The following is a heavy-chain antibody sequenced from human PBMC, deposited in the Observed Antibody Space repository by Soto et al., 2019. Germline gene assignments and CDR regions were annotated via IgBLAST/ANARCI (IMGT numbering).Heavy chain of an antibody. J-gene: IGHJ6*03. CDR1: GGSFSGYY. Sequence: QVQLQQWGAGLLKPSETLSLTCAVYGGSFSGYYWSWIRQPPGKGLEWIGEINHSGSTNYNPSLKSRVTISVDTSKNQFSLKLSSVTAADTAVYYCARGNCSSTSCYYYYYYMDVWGTGTTVTVSS. V-gene: IGHV4-34*01. CDR3: ARGNCSSTSCYYYYYYMDV. D-gene: IGHD2-2*01. CDR2: INHSGST.